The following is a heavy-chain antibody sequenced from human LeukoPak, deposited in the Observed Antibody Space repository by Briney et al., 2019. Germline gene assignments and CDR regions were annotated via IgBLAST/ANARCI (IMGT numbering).Heavy chain of an antibody. V-gene: IGHV3-23*01. D-gene: IGHD6-19*01. J-gene: IGHJ5*02. Sequence: GGSLGLSCAASGFTFSSSAMSWVRQAPGKGLEWVSAISGGGGSTYYADSVKGRFTISRDNSKNTLYLQMSSLRAEDTAVYYCAKGTEWLVPLGPWGQGTLVTVSS. CDR2: ISGGGGST. CDR1: GFTFSSSA. CDR3: AKGTEWLVPLGP.